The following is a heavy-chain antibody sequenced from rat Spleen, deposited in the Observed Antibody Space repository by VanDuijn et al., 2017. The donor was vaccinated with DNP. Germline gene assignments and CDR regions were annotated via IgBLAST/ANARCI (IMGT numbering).Heavy chain of an antibody. CDR1: FYSITSSNK. CDR2: INGAGIT. Sequence: EVLLQESGPGLVKPSQSLSLTCSVTFYSITSSNKWNWIRWFPGAKLEWMGYINGAGITNYNPSLKSRISITRDTSKNQFFLQVNSVTTEDTATYYCARSGTTDLNWFAYWGQGTLVTVSS. D-gene: IGHD1-11*01. V-gene: IGHV3-3*01. J-gene: IGHJ3*01. CDR3: ARSGTTDLNWFAY.